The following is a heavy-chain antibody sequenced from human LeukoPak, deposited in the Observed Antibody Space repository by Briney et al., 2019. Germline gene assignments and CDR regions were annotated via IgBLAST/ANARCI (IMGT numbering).Heavy chain of an antibody. CDR2: INPSGGSP. Sequence: GASVKVSCKASGYTFTSYYIHWVRQAPGQGLEWMGIINPSGGSPSYAQKFQGRVTMTRDTSTSTVYMELSSLRSDDTAMYYCARDRMDTGTYFDYWGQGTLVTVSS. J-gene: IGHJ4*02. CDR1: GYTFTSYY. CDR3: ARDRMDTGTYFDY. D-gene: IGHD5-18*01. V-gene: IGHV1-46*01.